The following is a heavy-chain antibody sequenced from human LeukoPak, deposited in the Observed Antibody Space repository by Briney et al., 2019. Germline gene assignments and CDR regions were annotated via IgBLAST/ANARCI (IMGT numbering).Heavy chain of an antibody. V-gene: IGHV1-69*04. CDR1: GGTFSSYA. CDR3: ARDLPDYYDSSGPPKYAFDI. D-gene: IGHD3-22*01. J-gene: IGHJ3*02. Sequence: ASVKVSCKASGGTFSSYAISWVRQAPGQGLEWMGRIIPILGIANYAQKFQGRVTITADKSTSTAYMELSSLRSEDTAVYYCARDLPDYYDSSGPPKYAFDIWGKGTMVTVSS. CDR2: IIPILGIA.